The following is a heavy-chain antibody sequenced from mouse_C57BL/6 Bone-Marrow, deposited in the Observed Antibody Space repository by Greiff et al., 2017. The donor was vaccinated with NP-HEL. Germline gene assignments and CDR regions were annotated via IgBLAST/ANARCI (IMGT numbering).Heavy chain of an antibody. CDR2: INPSTGGT. J-gene: IGHJ1*03. Sequence: EVQLQQSGPELVKPGASVKISCKASGYSFTGYYMNWVKQSPEKSLEWIGEINPSTGGTTYNQKFKAKATLTVDKSSSTAYMQLKSLTSEDSAVYYCAGDWDWYFDVWGTGTTVTVSS. CDR3: AGDWDWYFDV. CDR1: GYSFTGYY. V-gene: IGHV1-42*01. D-gene: IGHD2-13*01.